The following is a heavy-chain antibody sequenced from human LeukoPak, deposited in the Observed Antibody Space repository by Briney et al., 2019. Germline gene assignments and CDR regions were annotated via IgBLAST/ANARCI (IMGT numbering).Heavy chain of an antibody. V-gene: IGHV3-48*04. CDR2: ISSSSSTI. CDR1: GFTFSSYS. J-gene: IGHJ4*02. Sequence: GGSLRLSCAASGFTFSSYSMNWVRQAPGKGLEWVSYISSSSSTIYYADSVKGRFTISRDNAKNSLYLQMNSLRAEDTAVYYCARDGGGWLPELFDYWGQGTLVTVSS. D-gene: IGHD1-14*01. CDR3: ARDGGGWLPELFDY.